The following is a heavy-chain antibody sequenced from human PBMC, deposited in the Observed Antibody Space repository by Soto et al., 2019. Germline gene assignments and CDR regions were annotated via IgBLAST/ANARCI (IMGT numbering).Heavy chain of an antibody. V-gene: IGHV3-7*03. CDR3: ARENWGSYDY. Sequence: EVQLVESGGDLVQPGGSLRVSCAASGFSFDFYWMTWVRQAPGKGLEWVATLDQVGSETFYVDSVRGRFTISRDNARNSLYLQMNSLRAEDTAVYCCARENWGSYDYWGQGTLVTVSS. J-gene: IGHJ4*02. D-gene: IGHD7-27*01. CDR2: LDQVGSET. CDR1: GFSFDFYW.